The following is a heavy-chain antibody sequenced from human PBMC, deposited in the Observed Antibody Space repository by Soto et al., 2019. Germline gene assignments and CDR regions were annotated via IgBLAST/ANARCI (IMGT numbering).Heavy chain of an antibody. D-gene: IGHD5-12*01. CDR2: ISYDGSNK. CDR1: GFTFSSYG. Sequence: GGSLRLSCAASGFTFSSYGMHWVRQAPGKGLEWVAVISYDGSNKYYADSVKGRFTISRDNSKNTLYLQMNSLRAEDTAVYYCAKDNFWSSGYDVYYYYGMDVWGQGTTVTVSS. J-gene: IGHJ6*02. CDR3: AKDNFWSSGYDVYYYYGMDV. V-gene: IGHV3-30*18.